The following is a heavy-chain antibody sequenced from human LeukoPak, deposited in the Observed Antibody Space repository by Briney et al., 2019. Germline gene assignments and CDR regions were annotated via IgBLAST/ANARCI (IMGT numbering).Heavy chain of an antibody. CDR3: ARRYSSSSKIYYYYYGMDA. V-gene: IGHV4-59*08. D-gene: IGHD6-13*01. J-gene: IGHJ6*02. Sequence: PSETLSLTCTVSGGSISSYYWSWIRQPPGKGLEWIGYIYYSGSTNYNPSLKSRVTISVDTSKNQFSLELSSVTAADTAVYYCARRYSSSSKIYYYYYGMDAWGQGTTVTVSS. CDR2: IYYSGST. CDR1: GGSISSYY.